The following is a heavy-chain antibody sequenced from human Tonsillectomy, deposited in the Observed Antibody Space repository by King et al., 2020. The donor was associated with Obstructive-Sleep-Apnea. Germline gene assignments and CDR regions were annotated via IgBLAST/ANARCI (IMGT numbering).Heavy chain of an antibody. CDR1: GFTFSRYS. CDR3: ATEGRTGGAFDI. Sequence: VQLVESGGGMVQPGRSLRLSCAASGFTFSRYSMHWVRQAPGKGLEWVSSISYDGGNEHYADSVQGRFTISRDNSKYTLSLQMNSLRAEDTAVYYCATEGRTGGAFDIWGQGTMVTVSS. D-gene: IGHD3-10*01. V-gene: IGHV3-30*04. J-gene: IGHJ3*02. CDR2: ISYDGGNE.